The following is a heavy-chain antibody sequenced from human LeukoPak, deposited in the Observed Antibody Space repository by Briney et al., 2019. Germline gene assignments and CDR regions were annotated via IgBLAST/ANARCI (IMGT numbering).Heavy chain of an antibody. CDR2: INQDGSEK. CDR1: GFTFSSYW. Sequence: GGSLRLSCAASGFTFSSYWMSWVRQAPGKGLERVANINQDGSEKYYVDSVKGRFTVSRDNAENSLFLHMNNLRAGDTAVYYCATSPPPHAALFDCWGQGTLVTVSS. CDR3: ATSPPPHAALFDC. D-gene: IGHD6-25*01. V-gene: IGHV3-7*01. J-gene: IGHJ4*02.